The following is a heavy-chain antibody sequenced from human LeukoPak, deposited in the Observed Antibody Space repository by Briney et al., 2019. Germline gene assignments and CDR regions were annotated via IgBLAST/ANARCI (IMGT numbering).Heavy chain of an antibody. V-gene: IGHV3-30*03. CDR2: ISYDGSNK. J-gene: IGHJ4*02. CDR3: ARDYYGSGSYHDY. CDR1: GFTFSSYS. Sequence: GGSLRLSCAASGFTFSSYSMNWVRQAPGKGLEWVAVISYDGSNKYYADSVEGRFTISRDNSKNTLYLQMNSLRAEDAAVYYCARDYYGSGSYHDYWGQGTLVTVSS. D-gene: IGHD3-10*01.